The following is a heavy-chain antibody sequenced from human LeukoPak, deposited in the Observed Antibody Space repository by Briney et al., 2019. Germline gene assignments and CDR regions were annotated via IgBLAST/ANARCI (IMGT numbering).Heavy chain of an antibody. D-gene: IGHD3-22*01. V-gene: IGHV1-46*01. Sequence: VASVKVSYKASGYTFTSHYMHWVRQAPGEGLEWMGIIHPSGGSTTYAQKFQGRVTMTTDTSTSTVYMELSSLRSEDTALYYCARITMTTSGWYFDLWGRGTLVTVSS. CDR2: IHPSGGST. CDR3: ARITMTTSGWYFDL. J-gene: IGHJ2*01. CDR1: GYTFTSHY.